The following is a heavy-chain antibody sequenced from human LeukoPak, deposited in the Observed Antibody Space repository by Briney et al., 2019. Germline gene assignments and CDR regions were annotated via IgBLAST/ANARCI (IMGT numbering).Heavy chain of an antibody. CDR2: IAYDGNNK. Sequence: LIPSCAASGFTFSSYVMHWVRPARRKGLEWVGVIAYDGNNKYSADSVNGRFTISRDTSQNQLYLQMNSLRADDTAVHYCARDIAPSDYSDGSGYHSPPDCCGQATSVTASA. V-gene: IGHV3-30-3*01. CDR1: GFTFSSYV. J-gene: IGHJ4*02. D-gene: IGHD3-22*01. CDR3: ARDIAPSDYSDGSGYHSPPDC.